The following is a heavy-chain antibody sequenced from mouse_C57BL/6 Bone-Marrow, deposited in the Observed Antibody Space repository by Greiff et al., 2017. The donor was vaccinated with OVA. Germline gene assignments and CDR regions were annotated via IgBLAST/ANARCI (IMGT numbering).Heavy chain of an antibody. Sequence: EVQLQQSGPELVKPGASVKISCKASGYSFTGYYMNWVKQSPEKSLEWIGEINPSTGGTTYNQKFKAKATLTVDKSSSTAYMQLKSLTSEDSAVYYCARFPPLYYYAMDYWGQGTSVTVSS. V-gene: IGHV1-42*01. CDR2: INPSTGGT. CDR1: GYSFTGYY. CDR3: ARFPPLYYYAMDY. J-gene: IGHJ4*01.